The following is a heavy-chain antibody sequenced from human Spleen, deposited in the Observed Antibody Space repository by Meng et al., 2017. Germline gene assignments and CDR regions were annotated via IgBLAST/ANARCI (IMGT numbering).Heavy chain of an antibody. Sequence: GESLKISCAASGFPFSTYAMSWVRQTPGKGLEWLSGVSASGRSTVYADSVKGRFTISRDNSKNTLYLQMSSLRVEDTAIYYCAKAKTTYSSSPGIIDYWGQGTLVTVSS. CDR3: AKAKTTYSSSPGIIDY. V-gene: IGHV3-23*01. CDR2: VSASGRST. J-gene: IGHJ4*02. CDR1: GFPFSTYA. D-gene: IGHD6-6*01.